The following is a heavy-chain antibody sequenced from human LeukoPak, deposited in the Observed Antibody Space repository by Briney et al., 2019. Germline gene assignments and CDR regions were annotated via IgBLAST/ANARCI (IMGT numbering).Heavy chain of an antibody. D-gene: IGHD3-22*01. CDR1: GGSLNDYY. Sequence: SETLSLTCTVSGGSLNDYYWSWIRQPPGKGLEWIGYIYYSGSTNYNPSLKSRVTISVDTSKNQFSLKLSSVTAADTAVYYCARAPRGHYYDSSGYYFEDYWGQGTLVTVSS. V-gene: IGHV4-59*12. CDR3: ARAPRGHYYDSSGYYFEDY. J-gene: IGHJ4*02. CDR2: IYYSGST.